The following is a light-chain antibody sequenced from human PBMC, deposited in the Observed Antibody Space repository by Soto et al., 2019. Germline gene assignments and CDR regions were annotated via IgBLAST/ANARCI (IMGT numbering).Light chain of an antibody. CDR2: GAS. J-gene: IGKJ1*01. CDR3: QRDYSTPRT. Sequence: DIQMTQSPSSLSASVGDRVTITGRASQSISSYLNWYQQKPGKAPKLLIYGASSLQSGVPSRFSGSGSGTDFTLTISSLQPEDFATYYCQRDYSTPRTFGQGTKVDI. CDR1: QSISSY. V-gene: IGKV1-39*01.